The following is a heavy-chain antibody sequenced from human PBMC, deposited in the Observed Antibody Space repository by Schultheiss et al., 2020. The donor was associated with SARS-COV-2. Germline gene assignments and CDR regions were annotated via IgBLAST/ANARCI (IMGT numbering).Heavy chain of an antibody. Sequence: SVKVSCKASGGTFSSYAISWVRQAPGQGLEWMGGINPIFGTPIYAENFQDIVTITADEATSTAYMELSSLRSEDTAVYYCARAEYTAMANFDYWGQGTLVTVSS. CDR2: INPIFGTP. D-gene: IGHD5-18*01. J-gene: IGHJ4*02. V-gene: IGHV1-69*13. CDR1: GGTFSSYA. CDR3: ARAEYTAMANFDY.